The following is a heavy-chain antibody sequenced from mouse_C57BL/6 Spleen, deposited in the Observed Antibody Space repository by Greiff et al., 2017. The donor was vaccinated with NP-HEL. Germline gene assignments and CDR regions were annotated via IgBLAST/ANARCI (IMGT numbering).Heavy chain of an antibody. V-gene: IGHV1-64*01. D-gene: IGHD2-1*01. CDR3: ARGGNYEDWYFDV. CDR1: GYTFTSYW. CDR2: IHPNSGST. Sequence: VQLQQSGAELVKPGASVKLSCKASGYTFTSYWMHWVKQRPGQGLEWIGMIHPNSGSTNYNEKFKSKATLTVDKSSSTAYMQLSSLTSEDSAVYYCARGGNYEDWYFDVWGTGTTVTVSS. J-gene: IGHJ1*03.